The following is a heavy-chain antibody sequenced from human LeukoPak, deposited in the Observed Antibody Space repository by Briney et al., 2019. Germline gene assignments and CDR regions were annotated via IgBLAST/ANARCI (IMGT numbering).Heavy chain of an antibody. Sequence: PGRSLRLSCAASGFTFSTYGIHWVRQAPGKGLEWVAVISYDGSNEYYADSVKGRFTISRDNSKNTPYLQMNSLGAEDTAVYYCAKDMFGVPAGYWGQGTTVTVSS. D-gene: IGHD3-10*02. V-gene: IGHV3-30*18. CDR3: AKDMFGVPAGY. CDR2: ISYDGSNE. CDR1: GFTFSTYG. J-gene: IGHJ4*02.